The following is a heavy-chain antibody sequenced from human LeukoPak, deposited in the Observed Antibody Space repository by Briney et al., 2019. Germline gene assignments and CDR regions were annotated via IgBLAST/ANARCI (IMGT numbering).Heavy chain of an antibody. D-gene: IGHD3-22*01. CDR1: GGSISSYY. CDR2: IYYSGST. CDR3: ARGSYDSSGYARFDP. J-gene: IGHJ5*02. V-gene: IGHV4-59*01. Sequence: SETLSLTCTVSGGSISSYYWSWIRQPPGKGLEWIGYIYYSGSTNYNPSLKSRVTISVDTSKNQFSLKLSSVTAADTAVYYSARGSYDSSGYARFDPWGQGTLVTVSS.